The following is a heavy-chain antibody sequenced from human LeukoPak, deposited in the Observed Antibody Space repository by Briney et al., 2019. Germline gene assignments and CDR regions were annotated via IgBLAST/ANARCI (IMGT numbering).Heavy chain of an antibody. CDR3: ARGPTWHGSDILPGYNVGYYYIDV. D-gene: IGHD3-9*01. CDR1: GGTFSSYA. V-gene: IGHV1-69*13. J-gene: IGHJ6*03. Sequence: GASVKVSCKSSGGTFSSYAINWVRQAPGQGLEWMGGILPIFGIGNYAQKFQGRVTITADEPTNTAYMELSSLRSEDTAVYFCARGPTWHGSDILPGYNVGYYYIDVWGKGTTVTISS. CDR2: ILPIFGIG.